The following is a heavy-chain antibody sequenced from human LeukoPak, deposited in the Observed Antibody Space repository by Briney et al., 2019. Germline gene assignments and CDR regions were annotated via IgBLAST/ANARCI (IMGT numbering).Heavy chain of an antibody. D-gene: IGHD2-15*01. V-gene: IGHV4-59*01. CDR1: GGSFSGYY. Sequence: SETLSLTCAVYGGSFSGYYWSWIRQPPGKGLEWIGDIYYSGSTNYNPSIKSRVTISVDTSKNQFSLKMSSVTAADTAVYYCARERYCSGGSCPLYYFDYWGQGTLVTVSS. J-gene: IGHJ4*02. CDR2: IYYSGST. CDR3: ARERYCSGGSCPLYYFDY.